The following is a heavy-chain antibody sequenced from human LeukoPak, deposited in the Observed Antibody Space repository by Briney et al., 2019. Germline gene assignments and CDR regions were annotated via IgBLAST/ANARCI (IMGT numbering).Heavy chain of an antibody. CDR2: ITYDGSNE. CDR3: VRSLVGERDAFDI. CDR1: GFIFRSYA. J-gene: IGHJ3*02. V-gene: IGHV3-30-3*01. D-gene: IGHD1-26*01. Sequence: GGSLRLSCAASGFIFRSYAMHWVRQAPAKGLAWVAVITYDGSNEYYADSVKGRFTISRDNSKNTLYLQMNSLRAEDTAVYYCVRSLVGERDAFDIWGQGTIVTVSS.